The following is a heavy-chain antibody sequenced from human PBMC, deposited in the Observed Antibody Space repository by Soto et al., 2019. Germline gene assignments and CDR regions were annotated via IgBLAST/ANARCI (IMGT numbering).Heavy chain of an antibody. CDR3: AKDLGLDASASYPYH. CDR1: GFTFSGFG. J-gene: IGHJ5*02. CDR2: ISYDGSHK. V-gene: IGHV3-30*18. Sequence: QVQLVESGGGVVHPGRSLRLSCAASGFTFSGFGMHWVRHTPGKGLEWLAVISYDGSHKLHADSVQGRFTISRDNSKNTLSLQMNSLRTEDTAVYYCAKDLGLDASASYPYHWGQGTLVSVSS. D-gene: IGHD3-10*01.